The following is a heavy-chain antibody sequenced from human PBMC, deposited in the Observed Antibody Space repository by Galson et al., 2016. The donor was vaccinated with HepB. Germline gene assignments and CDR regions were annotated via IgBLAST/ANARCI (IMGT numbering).Heavy chain of an antibody. CDR1: GSTFSSYS. J-gene: IGHJ4*02. CDR2: IIPSLGLT. CDR3: ARQSSGSLPLDY. Sequence: SVKVSCKASGSTFSSYSISWVRQALGQGLEWMGRIIPSLGLTNYAQKIQGRVTITADYMELSSLRSEDTALYHCARQSSGSLPLDYWGQGTLVTVSS. D-gene: IGHD1-26*01. V-gene: IGHV1-69*02.